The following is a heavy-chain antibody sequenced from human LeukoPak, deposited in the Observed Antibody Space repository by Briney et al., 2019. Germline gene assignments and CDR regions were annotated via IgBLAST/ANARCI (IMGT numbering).Heavy chain of an antibody. V-gene: IGHV3-30-3*01. CDR3: ARGPDLYDSDRYFDY. CDR2: ISYDGSNK. J-gene: IGHJ4*02. CDR1: GFTFSTYA. Sequence: GGSLRLSRAASGFTFSTYAMHWVRQAPGKGLEWVTTISYDGSNKYYADSVKGRFTISRDNSKNTLYLQMNSLRGEDTAVYYCARGPDLYDSDRYFDYWGQGTLVTVSS. D-gene: IGHD3-22*01.